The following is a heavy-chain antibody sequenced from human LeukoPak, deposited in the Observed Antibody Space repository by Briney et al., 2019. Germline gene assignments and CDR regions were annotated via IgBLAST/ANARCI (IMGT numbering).Heavy chain of an antibody. V-gene: IGHV3-7*04. J-gene: IGHJ4*02. CDR1: GFPFSSYW. Sequence: GGSLRLSCVASGFPFSSYWMTWVRQAPGKGLEWVTNIKQDGSKKSYVDSVKGRFTISRDNAKNSLYLQMNSLRAEDTAINYCTRVGYIDEGIDYWGQGTLVTVSS. D-gene: IGHD5-24*01. CDR3: TRVGYIDEGIDY. CDR2: IKQDGSKK.